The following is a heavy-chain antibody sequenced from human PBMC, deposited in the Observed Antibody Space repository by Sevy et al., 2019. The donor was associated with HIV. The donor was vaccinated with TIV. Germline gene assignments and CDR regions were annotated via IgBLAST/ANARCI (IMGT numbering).Heavy chain of an antibody. J-gene: IGHJ3*02. CDR2: IYHSGST. CDR1: GYSISSAYS. Sequence: SENLSLTCAVSGYSISSAYSWGWIRQPPGKGLEWIGNIYHSGSTYYNPSLNSRVTISVDTSKNQFSLKLNSVTAADTAVYYCASFGRLFILSGDTFEIWGQGTLVTVSS. D-gene: IGHD3-9*01. V-gene: IGHV4-38-2*01. CDR3: ASFGRLFILSGDTFEI.